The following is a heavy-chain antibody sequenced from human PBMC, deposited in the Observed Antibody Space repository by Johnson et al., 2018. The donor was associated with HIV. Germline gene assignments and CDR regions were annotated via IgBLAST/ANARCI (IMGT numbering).Heavy chain of an antibody. CDR3: ARDRLPLVVFALDAFDI. CDR1: GFTFSNYA. J-gene: IGHJ3*02. Sequence: QVQLVESGGGVVQPGRSLRLSCAASGFTFSNYAIHWVRQAPGKGLEWVAVISYDGSNKYYADSVKGRFTISRDNSKNTLYLQMNSLRAEDTAVYYCARDRLPLVVFALDAFDIWGQGTMVTVSS. V-gene: IGHV3-30*04. CDR2: ISYDGSNK. D-gene: IGHD2-8*02.